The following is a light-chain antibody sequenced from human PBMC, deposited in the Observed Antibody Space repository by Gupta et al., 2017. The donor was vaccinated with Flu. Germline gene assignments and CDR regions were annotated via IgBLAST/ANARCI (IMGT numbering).Light chain of an antibody. CDR1: QVIGNN. CDR2: AAS. Sequence: QMTQSPSSLSASVGDRVTITCRASQVIGNNLSWYQQQPGKAPKRLIYAASRVQSGVPSRFSGSGSGTEFTLTISSRQPEDFATYDCRQQNFYPFSFGQGTKLEIK. CDR3: RQQNFYPFS. V-gene: IGKV1-17*01. J-gene: IGKJ2*03.